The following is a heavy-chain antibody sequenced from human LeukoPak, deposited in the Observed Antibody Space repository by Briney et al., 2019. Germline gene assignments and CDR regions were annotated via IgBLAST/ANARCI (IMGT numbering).Heavy chain of an antibody. D-gene: IGHD4-11*01. V-gene: IGHV3-23*01. CDR2: ISGSGVST. CDR3: TRDSDYSNYD. CDR1: GFTFSSYA. Sequence: GGSLRLSCAASGFTFSSYAMSWVRQAPGKGLEWVSTISGSGVSTYYADSVKGRFTISRDNSKNTLYLQMNSLRAEDTAVYYCTRDSDYSNYDWGQGTLVTVSS. J-gene: IGHJ4*02.